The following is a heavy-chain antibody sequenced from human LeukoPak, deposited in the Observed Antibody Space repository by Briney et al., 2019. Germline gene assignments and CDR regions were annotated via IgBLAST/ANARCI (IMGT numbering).Heavy chain of an antibody. CDR3: ARTRAIYCSSTSCYVNYFDY. CDR2: INHSGST. J-gene: IGHJ4*02. D-gene: IGHD2-2*01. CDR1: GGSFSGYY. Sequence: SETLSLTCAVYGGSFSGYYWSWIRQPPGKGLEWIGEINHSGSTNYNPSLKSRVTISVDTSKNQFSLKLSSVTAADTAVYYCARTRAIYCSSTSCYVNYFDYWGQGTLVTVSS. V-gene: IGHV4-34*01.